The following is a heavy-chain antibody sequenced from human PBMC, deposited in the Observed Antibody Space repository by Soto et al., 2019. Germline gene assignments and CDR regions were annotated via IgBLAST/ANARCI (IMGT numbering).Heavy chain of an antibody. CDR3: AKVSSSSSDY. CDR2: ISYDGSNK. CDR1: GFTFSSYA. J-gene: IGHJ4*02. Sequence: ESGGGVVQPGRSLRLSCAASGFTFSSYAMHWVRQAPGKGLEWVAVISYDGSNKYYADSVKGRFTISRDNSKNTLYLQMNSLRAEDTAVYYCAKVSSSSSDYWGQGTLVTVSS. V-gene: IGHV3-30-3*01. D-gene: IGHD6-6*01.